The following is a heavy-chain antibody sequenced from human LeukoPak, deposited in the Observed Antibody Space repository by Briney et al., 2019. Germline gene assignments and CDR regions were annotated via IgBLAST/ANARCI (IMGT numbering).Heavy chain of an antibody. Sequence: GGSLRLSCAASGFSLNNYGIHWVRQAPGKGLEWVAVIWYDGNNKYYGDSVKGRFTISRDDSKNTAYLQMNSLRAEDTAVYYCARDHIVVVTAIVDYFDYWGQGTLVTVSS. J-gene: IGHJ4*02. D-gene: IGHD2-21*02. V-gene: IGHV3-33*01. CDR1: GFSLNNYG. CDR3: ARDHIVVVTAIVDYFDY. CDR2: IWYDGNNK.